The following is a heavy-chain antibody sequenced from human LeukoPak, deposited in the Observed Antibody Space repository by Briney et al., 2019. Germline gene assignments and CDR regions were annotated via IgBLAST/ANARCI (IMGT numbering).Heavy chain of an antibody. D-gene: IGHD2-15*01. CDR2: ISSSSSSI. CDR3: ARKYCSGGSCYVDY. V-gene: IGHV3-21*01. CDR1: GFTFSSYG. J-gene: IGHJ4*02. Sequence: GGSLRLSCAASGFTFSSYGMTWVRQAPGKGLEWVSSISSSSSSIYYADSVKGRFTISRDNAKNSLYLQMNSLRAEDTAVYYCARKYCSGGSCYVDYWGQGTLVIVSS.